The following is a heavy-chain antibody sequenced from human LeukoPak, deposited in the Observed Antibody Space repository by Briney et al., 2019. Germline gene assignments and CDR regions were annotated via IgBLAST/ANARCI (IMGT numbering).Heavy chain of an antibody. D-gene: IGHD1-26*01. CDR1: GGSVSSGSYY. CDR3: ARDGSYLIH. Sequence: PSETLSLTCTVSGGSVSSGSYYWSWIRQPPGKGLEWIGYIYYSGSTNYNPSLKSRVTISIDTSKNRFSLKLSSVTAADTAVYYCARDGSYLIHWGQGTLVTVSS. V-gene: IGHV4-61*01. J-gene: IGHJ4*02. CDR2: IYYSGST.